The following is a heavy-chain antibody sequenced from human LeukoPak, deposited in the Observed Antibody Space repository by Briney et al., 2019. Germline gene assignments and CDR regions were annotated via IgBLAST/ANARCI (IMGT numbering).Heavy chain of an antibody. Sequence: QTGGSLRLSCAASGFTFSSYAMSWVRQAPGKGLEWVSAISGSGGSTYYADSVKGRFTISRDNSKNTLYLQMNSLRAEDTAVYYCAKDVFGSGGSPGDAFDIWGQGTMVTVSS. CDR3: AKDVFGSGGSPGDAFDI. CDR1: GFTFSSYA. J-gene: IGHJ3*02. CDR2: ISGSGGST. V-gene: IGHV3-23*01. D-gene: IGHD2-15*01.